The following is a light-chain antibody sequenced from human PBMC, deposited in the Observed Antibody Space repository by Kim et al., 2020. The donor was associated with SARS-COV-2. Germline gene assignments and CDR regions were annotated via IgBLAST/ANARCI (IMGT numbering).Light chain of an antibody. CDR1: QGISDY. CDR3: QRYNYAPFT. V-gene: IGKV1-27*01. CDR2: AAS. Sequence: DIQMTQSPSSLSASVGDGVTITCRASQGISDYLAWYQQKPRKVPKLLIYAASTLQSGVPSRFSGSGSGTDFTLTISSLQPEDVATYYFQRYNYAPFTFGPGTKVDIK. J-gene: IGKJ3*01.